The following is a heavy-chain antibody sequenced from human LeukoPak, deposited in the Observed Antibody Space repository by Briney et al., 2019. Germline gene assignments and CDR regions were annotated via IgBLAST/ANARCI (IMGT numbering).Heavy chain of an antibody. CDR1: GGSIGSYY. Sequence: SETLSLTCTVSGGSIGSYYWSWMRQPPGKGLEWIGYIYYSGSTNYNPSLKSRVTISVDTSKNQFSLKLSSVTAADTAVYYCARGVVRGHRGEEYFDYWGQGTLVTVSS. V-gene: IGHV4-59*01. D-gene: IGHD3-10*01. CDR3: ARGVVRGHRGEEYFDY. J-gene: IGHJ4*02. CDR2: IYYSGST.